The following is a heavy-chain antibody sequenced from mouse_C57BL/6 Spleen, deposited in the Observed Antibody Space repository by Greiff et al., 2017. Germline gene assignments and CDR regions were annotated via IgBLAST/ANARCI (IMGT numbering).Heavy chain of an antibody. J-gene: IGHJ2*01. Sequence: EVQLVESGGGLVQPKGSLKLSCAASGFTFNTYAMHWVRQAPGKGLEWVARIRSKSSNYATYYADSVKDRFTISRDDSQSMLYLQMNNLKTEDTAMYYCVREGVYYGSSYDYFDYWGQGTTLTVSS. D-gene: IGHD1-1*01. CDR1: GFTFNTYA. V-gene: IGHV10-3*01. CDR3: VREGVYYGSSYDYFDY. CDR2: IRSKSSNYAT.